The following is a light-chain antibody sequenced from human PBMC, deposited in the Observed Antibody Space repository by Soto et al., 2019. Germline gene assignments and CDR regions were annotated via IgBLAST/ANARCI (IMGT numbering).Light chain of an antibody. CDR3: QQYNNWPPT. V-gene: IGKV3-15*01. CDR1: QSVNSN. J-gene: IGKJ1*01. Sequence: EIVMTQSPATLSVSPGERATLSCRASQSVNSNLAWYQQKPGQAPRLLIYGASTRATGIPARCSGSGSGTEFTLTISSLQSEDFAVYYWQQYNNWPPTFGQGTKVEIK. CDR2: GAS.